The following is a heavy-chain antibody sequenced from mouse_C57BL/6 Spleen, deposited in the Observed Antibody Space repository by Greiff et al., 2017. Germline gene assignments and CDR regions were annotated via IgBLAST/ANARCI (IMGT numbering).Heavy chain of an antibody. Sequence: VKLQQPGAELVKPGASVKMSCKASGYTFTSYWITWVKQRPGQGLEWIGDIYPGSGSTNYNEKFKSKATLTVDTSSSTAYMQLSSLTSEDSAVYYCARRDLLSWRMDYWGQGTSVTVSS. D-gene: IGHD2-10*01. CDR1: GYTFTSYW. J-gene: IGHJ4*01. CDR3: ARRDLLSWRMDY. V-gene: IGHV1-55*01. CDR2: IYPGSGST.